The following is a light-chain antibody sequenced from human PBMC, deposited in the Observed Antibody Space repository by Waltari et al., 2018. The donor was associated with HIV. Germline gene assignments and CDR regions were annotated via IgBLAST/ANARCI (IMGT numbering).Light chain of an antibody. CDR3: CSYADTYFVL. V-gene: IGLV2-11*01. CDR1: SSAVGGYHY. J-gene: IGLJ2*01. Sequence: QSALTQPRSVSGSPGQSVTIPCTGTSSAVGGYHYVSWYQHHPNKGPKLLIYDVNKRPSGVPDRFSGSKSGNTASLTISGLQAEDEADYYCCSYADTYFVLFGGRTKLTVL. CDR2: DVN.